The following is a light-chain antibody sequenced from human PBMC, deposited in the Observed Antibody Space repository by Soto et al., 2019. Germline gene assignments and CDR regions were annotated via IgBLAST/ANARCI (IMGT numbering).Light chain of an antibody. Sequence: QSVLTQPRSVSGSPGQSVTISCTGTSSDVGGHSHVSWYQQHPGKAPKIIIHDVTKWPSGVPDRFSGSKSGNTASLTISGLLPEDEADYYCCSYAGTFTWVFGTGTKLTVL. CDR2: DVT. J-gene: IGLJ1*01. V-gene: IGLV2-11*01. CDR3: CSYAGTFTWV. CDR1: SSDVGGHSH.